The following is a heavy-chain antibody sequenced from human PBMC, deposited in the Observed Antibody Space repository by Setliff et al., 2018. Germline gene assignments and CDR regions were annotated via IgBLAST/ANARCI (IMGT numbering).Heavy chain of an antibody. Sequence: GASVKVSCKASGYTFTGYYMHWVRQAPGQGLEWMGWINPNSGGTNYAQKFQGWVTMTRDTSISTAYMELSSLRSEDTAVYYCARVDYYGSGSYYNFQHWGQGTLVTVSS. D-gene: IGHD3-10*01. CDR3: ARVDYYGSGSYYNFQH. CDR2: INPNSGGT. J-gene: IGHJ1*01. V-gene: IGHV1-2*04. CDR1: GYTFTGYY.